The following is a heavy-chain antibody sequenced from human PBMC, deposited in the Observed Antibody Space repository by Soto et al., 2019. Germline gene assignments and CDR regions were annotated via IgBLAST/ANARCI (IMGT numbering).Heavy chain of an antibody. J-gene: IGHJ5*02. D-gene: IGHD3-10*01. V-gene: IGHV3-23*01. CDR1: GFAFSTYA. CDR3: ANLPSRNYYGSGKWFDT. CDR2: ISGSGGST. Sequence: VGPHRLSCAAAGFAFSTYAMTWVRQAPGKGLEWVSAISGSGGSTYYADSVKGRFTISRDNSKNTLYLQMNSLRAEDTAVYYCANLPSRNYYGSGKWFDTWGQGTLVTVSS.